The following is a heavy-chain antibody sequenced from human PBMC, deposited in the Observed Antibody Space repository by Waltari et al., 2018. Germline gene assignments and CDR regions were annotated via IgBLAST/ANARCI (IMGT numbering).Heavy chain of an antibody. CDR2: INHSGST. D-gene: IGHD3-3*01. CDR3: ARDTIFGVVITHWYFDL. V-gene: IGHV4-34*01. Sequence: QVQLQQWGAGLLKPSETLSLTCAVYGGSFSGYYWRWIRQPPGKGLEWIGEINHSGSTNYNPSLKSRVTISVDTSKNQFSLKLSFVTAADTAVYYCARDTIFGVVITHWYFDLWGRGTLVTVSS. CDR1: GGSFSGYY. J-gene: IGHJ2*01.